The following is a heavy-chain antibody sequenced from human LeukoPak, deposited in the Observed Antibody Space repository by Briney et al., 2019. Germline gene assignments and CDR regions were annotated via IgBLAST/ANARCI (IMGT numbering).Heavy chain of an antibody. CDR3: ARDGDYEGFDY. Sequence: SETLSLTCTVSGGSISSYYWSWIRQPPGKGLEWIGYIYYSGSTNYNPSLKSRVTISVDTSKNQFSLKLSSVTAADTAVYYCARDGDYEGFDYWGQGTRVTVSS. V-gene: IGHV4-59*01. CDR1: GGSISSYY. J-gene: IGHJ4*02. D-gene: IGHD4-17*01. CDR2: IYYSGST.